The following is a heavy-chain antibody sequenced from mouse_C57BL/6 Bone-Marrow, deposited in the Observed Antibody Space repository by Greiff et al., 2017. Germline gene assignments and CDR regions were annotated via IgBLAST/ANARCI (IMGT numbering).Heavy chain of an antibody. D-gene: IGHD2-4*01. CDR2: IWSGGST. CDR3: ARTYDYDDEGLFDY. V-gene: IGHV2-2*01. J-gene: IGHJ2*01. CDR1: GFSLTSYG. Sequence: QVQLQQSGPGLVQPSQSLSITCTVSGFSLTSYGVHWVRQSPGKGLEWLGVIWSGGSTDYNAAFISRLSISKDNSKRQVFFQMNSLQADDTAIYYCARTYDYDDEGLFDYWGQGTTLTVSS.